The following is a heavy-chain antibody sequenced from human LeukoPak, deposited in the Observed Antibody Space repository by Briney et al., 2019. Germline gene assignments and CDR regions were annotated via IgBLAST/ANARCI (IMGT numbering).Heavy chain of an antibody. D-gene: IGHD6-13*01. CDR2: ISIYNTNT. J-gene: IGHJ4*02. V-gene: IGHV1-18*01. CDR3: ASALAAAGFDY. Sequence: ASVKVSCKASGYTFSSYGISWVRQAPGQGLEWMGWISIYNTNTNYAQNLQGRVTMTTDTSTSTAYMELRSLRSDDTAVYYCASALAAAGFDYWDQGTLVTVSS. CDR1: GYTFSSYG.